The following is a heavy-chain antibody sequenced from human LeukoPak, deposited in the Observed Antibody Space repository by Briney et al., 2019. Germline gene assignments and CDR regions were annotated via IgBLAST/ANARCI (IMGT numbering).Heavy chain of an antibody. Sequence: GGSLRLSCAASGFTFSNAWMSGVRQAPGKGLEWVAYISGGGIGTYYADAVKGRFTISRDNSKNTMYVQMNSLRDDDTAVYFCAKGSGSGTHLPSARFDYWGQGTTVTVSS. V-gene: IGHV3-23*01. CDR1: GFTFSNAW. J-gene: IGHJ4*02. CDR3: AKGSGSGTHLPSARFDY. CDR2: ISGGGIGT. D-gene: IGHD3-10*01.